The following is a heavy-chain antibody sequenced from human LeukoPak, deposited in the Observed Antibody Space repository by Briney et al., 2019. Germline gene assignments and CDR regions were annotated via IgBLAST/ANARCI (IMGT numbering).Heavy chain of an antibody. J-gene: IGHJ4*02. CDR1: GGSISSSNW. D-gene: IGHD3-22*01. CDR3: ATVPGPYDSSGYFANY. CDR2: INTDGSST. Sequence: ETLSLTCAVSGGSISSSNWWSWVRQAPGKGLVWASRINTDGSSTNYADSVKGRFTISRDNAKNTLYLQMNSLRAEDTAVYYCATVPGPYDSSGYFANYWGQGTLVTVSS. V-gene: IGHV3-74*01.